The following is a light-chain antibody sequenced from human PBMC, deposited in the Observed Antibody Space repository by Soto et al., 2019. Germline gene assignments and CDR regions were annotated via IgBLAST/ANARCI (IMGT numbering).Light chain of an antibody. CDR2: EVS. CDR1: SSDVGGYNS. Sequence: QSVLTQPASVSESPGQSITISCSGTSSDVGGYNSVSWFQQHPGKAPKVIIYEVSNRPSGVSNRFSGSKSGNTASLTISGLQAEDEAEYYCSSYTAFSTWVFGGGTKLTVL. CDR3: SSYTAFSTWV. V-gene: IGLV2-14*01. J-gene: IGLJ3*02.